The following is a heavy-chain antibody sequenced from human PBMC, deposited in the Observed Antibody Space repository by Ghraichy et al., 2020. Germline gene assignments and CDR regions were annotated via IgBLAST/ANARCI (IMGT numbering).Heavy chain of an antibody. CDR3: ARDHPMGFYRARWFDP. J-gene: IGHJ5*02. D-gene: IGHD2/OR15-2a*01. CDR1: GGSMSSHY. Sequence: LRLSCTVSGGSMSSHYWSWIRQPPGKRLEWIGYIYYSGSTNYNPSLKSRVTISVDTSKNQFSLRLTSVTAADTAVYYCARDHPMGFYRARWFDPWGQGTLVTVSA. CDR2: IYYSGST. V-gene: IGHV4-59*11.